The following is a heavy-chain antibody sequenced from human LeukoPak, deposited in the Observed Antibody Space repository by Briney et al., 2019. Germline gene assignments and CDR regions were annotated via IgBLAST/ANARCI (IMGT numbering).Heavy chain of an antibody. CDR3: ARQKCTSASCLTKNAFDI. J-gene: IGHJ3*02. CDR1: GGSISSYY. V-gene: IGHV4-4*09. Sequence: SETLSLTCTVSGGSISSYYWSWIRQPPGKGLEWIGYIYTSGSTNYNPSLKSRVTISVDTSKNQFSLKLSSVTAADTAVYYCARQKCTSASCLTKNAFDIWGQGTMVTVSS. CDR2: IYTSGST. D-gene: IGHD2-2*01.